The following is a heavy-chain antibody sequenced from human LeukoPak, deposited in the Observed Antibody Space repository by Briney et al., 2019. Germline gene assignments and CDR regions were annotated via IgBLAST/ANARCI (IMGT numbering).Heavy chain of an antibody. Sequence: GGSLRLSCAASGFTFSSYSMNWVRQAPGKGLEWVSSISSSSSCIYYADSVKGRFTISRDNAKNSLYLQMNSLRAEDTAVYYCARDIRYYGSGSYIDYWGQGTLVTVSS. D-gene: IGHD3-10*01. V-gene: IGHV3-21*01. CDR2: ISSSSSCI. J-gene: IGHJ4*02. CDR1: GFTFSSYS. CDR3: ARDIRYYGSGSYIDY.